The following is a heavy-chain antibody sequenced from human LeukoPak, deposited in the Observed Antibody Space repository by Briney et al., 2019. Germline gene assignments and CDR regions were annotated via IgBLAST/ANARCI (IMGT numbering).Heavy chain of an antibody. CDR1: GGTFSSYA. D-gene: IGHD3-22*01. CDR2: IIPIFGTA. Sequence: ASVKVSCKASGGTFSSYAISWVRQAPGQWLEWMGGIIPIFGTANYAQKFQGRVTITTDESTSTAYMELSSLRSEDTAVYYCARGGRGYYDSSGYWGQGTLVTVSS. CDR3: ARGGRGYYDSSGY. V-gene: IGHV1-69*05. J-gene: IGHJ4*02.